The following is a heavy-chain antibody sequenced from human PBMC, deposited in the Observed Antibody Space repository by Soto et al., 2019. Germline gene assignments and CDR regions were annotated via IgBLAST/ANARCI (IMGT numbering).Heavy chain of an antibody. CDR1: GYTFTSYA. CDR2: INAGNGKT. D-gene: IGHD2-15*01. Sequence: QVQLVPSGAEVKKPGASVKVSCKASGYTFTSYAMPWVRKAPGQRHEGMGWINAGNGKTKYSQKFQGIVTITRDTSASTADMALSSLRSEDTAVYYCARGPGGPDGPGDYWGQGTLGTVSS. CDR3: ARGPGGPDGPGDY. V-gene: IGHV1-3*01. J-gene: IGHJ4*02.